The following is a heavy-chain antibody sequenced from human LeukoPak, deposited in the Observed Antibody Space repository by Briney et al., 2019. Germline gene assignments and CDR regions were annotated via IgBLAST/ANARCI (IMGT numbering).Heavy chain of an antibody. V-gene: IGHV3-7*04. CDR1: GFTFTSYW. D-gene: IGHD2-15*01. J-gene: IGHJ4*02. CDR3: ARDVVVVPLY. Sequence: GGSLRLSCAASGFTFTSYWMSWVRQAPGKGLEWVANIKKDGSEKNYVDSAKGRFTISRDNAKNSLYLQMNSLRAEDTAVYYCARDVVVVPLYWGRGTLVTAS. CDR2: IKKDGSEK.